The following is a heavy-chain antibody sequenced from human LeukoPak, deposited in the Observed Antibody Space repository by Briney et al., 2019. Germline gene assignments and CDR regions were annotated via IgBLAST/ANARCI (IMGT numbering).Heavy chain of an antibody. CDR1: GYTFTGYY. CDR2: INPNSGGT. Sequence: ASVKVSCKASGYTFTGYYMHWVRQAPGQGLEWMGWINPNSGGTNYAQKLQGRVTMTRDTSISTAYMELSRLRSDDTAVYYCARLGSGITGATALIDYWGQRTLVTVSS. J-gene: IGHJ4*02. D-gene: IGHD1-7*01. V-gene: IGHV1-2*02. CDR3: ARLGSGITGATALIDY.